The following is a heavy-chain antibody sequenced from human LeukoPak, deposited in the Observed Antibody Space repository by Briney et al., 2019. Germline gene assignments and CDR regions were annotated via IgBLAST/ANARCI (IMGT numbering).Heavy chain of an antibody. D-gene: IGHD2-15*01. CDR3: ARGRAVVAATPSDY. Sequence: GASVKVSCKASGYTFTGYYMHWVRQAPGQGLEWMGWINPNSGGTNYAQKFQGRVTMTRDTSISTAYMELSRLRSDDTAVYYCARGRAVVAATPSDYWGQGTLVTVSS. J-gene: IGHJ4*02. V-gene: IGHV1-2*02. CDR2: INPNSGGT. CDR1: GYTFTGYY.